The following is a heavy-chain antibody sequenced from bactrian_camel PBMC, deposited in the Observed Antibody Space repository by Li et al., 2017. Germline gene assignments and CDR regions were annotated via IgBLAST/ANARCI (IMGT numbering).Heavy chain of an antibody. CDR1: GFTFSSYG. D-gene: IGHD4*01. Sequence: HVQLVESGGGLVQPGGSLRLSCAASGFTFSSYGMSWVRQAPGKGPEWVSGIYSDGSNTHYADSVKGRFTISRDNAKNTGYLQMNSLKSEDTALYYCAAMTPGIATMYAFGYWGQGTQVTVS. J-gene: IGHJ6*01. CDR2: IYSDGSNT. V-gene: IGHV3S6*01. CDR3: AAMTPGIATMYAFGY.